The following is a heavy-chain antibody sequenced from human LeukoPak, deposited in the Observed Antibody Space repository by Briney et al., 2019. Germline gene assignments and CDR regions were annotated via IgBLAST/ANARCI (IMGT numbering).Heavy chain of an antibody. V-gene: IGHV3-23*01. Sequence: QAXGXGXEGGXAISGSGGSTYYADSVKGGFTISRDNSKNRRYVQRNSLRAEDTAVYYCAKQVRYYYDSSGYYFPGYWGQGTLVTVSS. CDR3: AKQVRYYYDSSGYYFPGY. J-gene: IGHJ4*02. D-gene: IGHD3-22*01. CDR2: ISGSGGST.